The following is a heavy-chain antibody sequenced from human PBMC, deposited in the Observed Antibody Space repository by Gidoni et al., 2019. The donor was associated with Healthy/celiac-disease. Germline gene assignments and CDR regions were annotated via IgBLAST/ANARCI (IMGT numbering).Heavy chain of an antibody. J-gene: IGHJ4*02. Sequence: QVQLQQWGAGLLKPSETLSLTCAVYGGSFSGYYWSWIRQPPGKGLEWIGEINHSGSTNYNPSLKSRVTISVDTSKNQFSLKLSSVTAADTAVYYCARGRGIKITIFGVVIKPEYYFDYWGQGTLVTVSS. CDR3: ARGRGIKITIFGVVIKPEYYFDY. D-gene: IGHD3-3*01. CDR1: GGSFSGYY. V-gene: IGHV4-34*01. CDR2: INHSGST.